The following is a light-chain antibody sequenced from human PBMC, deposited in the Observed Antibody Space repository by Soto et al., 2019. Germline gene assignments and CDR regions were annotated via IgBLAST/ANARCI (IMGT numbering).Light chain of an antibody. CDR2: GAS. Sequence: VLTQPPGTLSLSPGERATLSCRASQSVSSSYLAWYQQQPGQAPRLLIYGASSRATGIPDRCCGGGSATDFTLTISRLEPEEYAVYYCQQYGSSPPLTFGGGTKVDIK. CDR3: QQYGSSPPLT. CDR1: QSVSSSY. J-gene: IGKJ4*01. V-gene: IGKV3-20*01.